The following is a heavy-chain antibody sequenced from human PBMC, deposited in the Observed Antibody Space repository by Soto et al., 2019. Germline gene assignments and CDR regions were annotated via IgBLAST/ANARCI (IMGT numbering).Heavy chain of an antibody. J-gene: IGHJ4*02. Sequence: PSETLSLTCTVSGGSLSGGTNYWSWVRQSPGKEMEWIGYIYDRGSTKYNPSLESRVTISQDTSKNHFSLELTSVTAADTAVYYCARVKLAGRGGFDYWGLGTLVTVSS. CDR3: ARVKLAGRGGFDY. CDR2: IYDRGST. V-gene: IGHV4-61*03. D-gene: IGHD2-15*01. CDR1: GGSLSGGTNY.